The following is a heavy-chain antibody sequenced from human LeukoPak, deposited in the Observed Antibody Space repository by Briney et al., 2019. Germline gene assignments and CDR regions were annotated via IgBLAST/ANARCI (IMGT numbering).Heavy chain of an antibody. V-gene: IGHV6-1*01. Sequence: SQTLSLTCAISGDSFSSNSAAWNWIRQSPSRGLEWPVRTYYRSKWYNDYAVYVKSRITINPDTSKNQFSLQLNSVTPEDTAVYYCAADSSSWYSLDYWGQGTLVTVSS. D-gene: IGHD6-13*01. J-gene: IGHJ4*02. CDR3: AADSSSWYSLDY. CDR1: GDSFSSNSAA. CDR2: TYYRSKWYN.